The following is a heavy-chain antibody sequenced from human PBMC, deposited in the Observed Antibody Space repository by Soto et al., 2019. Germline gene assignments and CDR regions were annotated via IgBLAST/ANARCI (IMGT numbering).Heavy chain of an antibody. Sequence: EVQLLESGGGLIQPGGSLRLSCEDSGFTFSNYGMTWVRLAPVKGLEWVSTISGSGGRTFYADHVKGRFTISRDNSKNTLYLQMNSLRAEEKAVYYCAKEMIASTLANFFDYRGQGTVVTVSS. CDR2: ISGSGGRT. CDR1: GFTFSNYG. CDR3: AKEMIASTLANFFDY. V-gene: IGHV3-23*01. J-gene: IGHJ4*02. D-gene: IGHD2-21*01.